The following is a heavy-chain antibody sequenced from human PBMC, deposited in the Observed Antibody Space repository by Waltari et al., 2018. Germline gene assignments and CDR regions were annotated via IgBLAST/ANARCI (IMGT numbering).Heavy chain of an antibody. J-gene: IGHJ4*02. Sequence: QVQLVQSGAEVKKPGSSVKVSCKASGGTFSGYATSWVRRAPGQGLEWMGRIIPILGIANYAQKFQGRVTITADKSTSTAYMELSSLRSEDTAVYYCARGVSYSSSGLDYWGQGTLVTVSS. D-gene: IGHD6-6*01. V-gene: IGHV1-69*04. CDR1: GGTFSGYA. CDR3: ARGVSYSSSGLDY. CDR2: IIPILGIA.